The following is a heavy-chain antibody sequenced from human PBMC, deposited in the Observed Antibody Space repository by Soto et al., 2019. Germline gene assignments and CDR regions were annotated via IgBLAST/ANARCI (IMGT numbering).Heavy chain of an antibody. Sequence: PGGSLRLSCAASGFTFSSFHMNWVRQAPGRGLEWVAYITSSSDTIYYSDSVKGRFTTSRDNGKNSLFLQMNSLRDEDTAVYYCARVVVVIPPGYYYAMDVWGQGTTVTVS. CDR2: ITSSSDTI. J-gene: IGHJ6*02. CDR3: ARVVVVIPPGYYYAMDV. CDR1: GFTFSSFH. V-gene: IGHV3-48*02. D-gene: IGHD3-22*01.